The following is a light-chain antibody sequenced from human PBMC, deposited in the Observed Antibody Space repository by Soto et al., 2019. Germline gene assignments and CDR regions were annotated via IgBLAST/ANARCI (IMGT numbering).Light chain of an antibody. CDR3: CSYAGSSIFIVV. V-gene: IGLV2-23*03. CDR1: SSDVGSYNL. J-gene: IGLJ2*01. Sequence: QSVLTQPASVSGSPGQSITISCTGTSSDVGSYNLVSWYQQHPGKAPKLMIYEGSKRPSGVSNRFSGSKSGNTASLTISGLQAEDEADYYCCSYAGSSIFIVVFGGGTQLTVL. CDR2: EGS.